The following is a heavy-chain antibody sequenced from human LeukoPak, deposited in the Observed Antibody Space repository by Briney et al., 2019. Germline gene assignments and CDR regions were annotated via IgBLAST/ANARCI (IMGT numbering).Heavy chain of an antibody. D-gene: IGHD3-10*01. Sequence: GESLKISCKSSGYSFTSYWISWVRQMPGKGLEWMGRIDPSDSYSNYSPSFQGHVTFSADRSISTAYLQWSSLTASDTAIYFCARQGYGSGNEYGGYWGQGTLVTVSS. CDR2: IDPSDSYS. CDR3: ARQGYGSGNEYGGY. J-gene: IGHJ4*02. CDR1: GYSFTSYW. V-gene: IGHV5-10-1*01.